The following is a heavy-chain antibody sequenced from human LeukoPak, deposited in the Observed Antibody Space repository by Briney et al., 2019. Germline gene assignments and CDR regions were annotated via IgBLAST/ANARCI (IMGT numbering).Heavy chain of an antibody. Sequence: PSETLSLTCTVSGGSISNYYWSWIRQPPGKGLEWIGSIYYSGSTYYSPSLRGRVTISVDTSKNQFSLKLSSVTAPDTAVYYCARQTLGTTSYGFDIWGQGTMVTVSS. CDR3: ARQTLGTTSYGFDI. J-gene: IGHJ3*02. D-gene: IGHD4-17*01. CDR2: IYYSGST. V-gene: IGHV4-39*01. CDR1: GGSISNYY.